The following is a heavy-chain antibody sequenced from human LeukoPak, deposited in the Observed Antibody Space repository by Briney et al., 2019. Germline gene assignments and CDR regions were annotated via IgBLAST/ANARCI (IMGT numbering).Heavy chain of an antibody. D-gene: IGHD2-2*01. Sequence: SETLSLTCSVSGGPISRSTYYWGWIRQPPGKGLEWIGNIYFSGSTNYNPSLESRVTISLDTSKNQFSLNLSSVTDADTAVYYCARVRVLGYCSSTSCYAFYFDSWGQGSLVTVSS. CDR1: GGPISRSTYY. CDR3: ARVRVLGYCSSTSCYAFYFDS. CDR2: IYFSGST. J-gene: IGHJ4*02. V-gene: IGHV4-39*01.